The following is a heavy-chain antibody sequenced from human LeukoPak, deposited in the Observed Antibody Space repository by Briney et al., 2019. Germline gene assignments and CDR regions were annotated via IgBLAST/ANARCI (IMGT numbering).Heavy chain of an antibody. Sequence: VTPSQTLPLTCTVSGGSLTNGYYYWTWIRQYPGKGLEWIGYIHPSGITDYNPSLKSRITMSLDMSQNQFSLKLTSVTAADTAIYYCARGEDAFKTGYWGQGTLVTVSS. D-gene: IGHD5-24*01. V-gene: IGHV4-31*03. CDR1: GGSLTNGYYY. CDR2: IHPSGIT. J-gene: IGHJ4*02. CDR3: ARGEDAFKTGY.